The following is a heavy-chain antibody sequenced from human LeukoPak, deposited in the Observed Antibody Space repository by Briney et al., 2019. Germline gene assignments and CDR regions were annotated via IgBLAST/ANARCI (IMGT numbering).Heavy chain of an antibody. Sequence: PGGSPRLSCAASGFTFSSYWMSWVRQAPGKGLEWVANIKQDGSEKYYVDSVKGRFTISRDNAKNSLYLQMNSLRAEDTAVYYCARDLAAAIDAFDIWGQGTIVSVSS. CDR3: ARDLAAAIDAFDI. V-gene: IGHV3-7*01. CDR1: GFTFSSYW. D-gene: IGHD2-2*01. J-gene: IGHJ3*02. CDR2: IKQDGSEK.